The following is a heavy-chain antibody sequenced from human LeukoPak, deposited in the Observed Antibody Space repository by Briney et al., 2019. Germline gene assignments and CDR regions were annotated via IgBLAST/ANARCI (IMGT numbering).Heavy chain of an antibody. CDR3: ARLSLNAFDI. V-gene: IGHV4-39*01. J-gene: IGHJ3*02. CDR2: IYYSGST. CDR1: GGSISSSSYY. Sequence: SETLSLTCTVSGGSISSSSYYWGWIRQPPGKGLEWIGSIYYSGSTYYNPSLKSRVTISVDTSKNQFSLKLSSVTAADTAVYYCARLSLNAFDILGQGTMVTVSS.